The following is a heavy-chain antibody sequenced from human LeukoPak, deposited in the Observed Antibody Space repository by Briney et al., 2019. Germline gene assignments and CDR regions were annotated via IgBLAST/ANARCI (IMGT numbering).Heavy chain of an antibody. CDR3: ARLGYYGSGSYYNRGY. CDR1: GGSIRSSNW. Sequence: SETLSLTCAVSGGSIRSSNWWSWVRQPPGKGLEWIGEIYHSGRTNYNSSLKSRVTISVDKSKNQFSLKLSSVTAADTAVYYCARLGYYGSGSYYNRGYWGQGTLVTVSS. CDR2: IYHSGRT. V-gene: IGHV4-4*02. D-gene: IGHD3-10*01. J-gene: IGHJ4*02.